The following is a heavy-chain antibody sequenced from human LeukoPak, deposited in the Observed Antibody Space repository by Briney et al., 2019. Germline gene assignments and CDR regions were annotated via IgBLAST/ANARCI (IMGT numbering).Heavy chain of an antibody. CDR3: AGGIFEKLDY. J-gene: IGHJ4*02. V-gene: IGHV4-31*03. D-gene: IGHD1-14*01. CDR2: IYYSGST. CDR1: GGSISSGGYS. Sequence: PSETLSLTCTVSGGSISSGGYSWSWIRQHPGKGLEWIGYIYYSGSTYYNPSLKSRVTISVDTSKNQFSLKLSSVTAADTAVYYCAGGIFEKLDYWGQGTLVTVSS.